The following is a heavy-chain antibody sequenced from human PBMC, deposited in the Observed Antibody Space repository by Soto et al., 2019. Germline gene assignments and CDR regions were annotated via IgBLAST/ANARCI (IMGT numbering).Heavy chain of an antibody. Sequence: ASVKVSCKASGYTFTSYAMHWVRQAPGQRLEWMGWINAGNGNTKYSQKFQGRVTITRDTSASTAYMELSSLRSEDTAVYYCARSITMVRGVIRNFDYWGQGTLVTVS. V-gene: IGHV1-3*01. CDR2: INAGNGNT. CDR3: ARSITMVRGVIRNFDY. D-gene: IGHD3-10*01. CDR1: GYTFTSYA. J-gene: IGHJ4*02.